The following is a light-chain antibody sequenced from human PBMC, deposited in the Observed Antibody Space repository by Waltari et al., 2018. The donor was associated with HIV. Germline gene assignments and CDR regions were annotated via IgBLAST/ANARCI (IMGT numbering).Light chain of an antibody. J-gene: IGLJ2*01. V-gene: IGLV2-14*01. Sequence: QSALTQPASVSGSPGQSITISCTGTSSDVGGYNYVSWYQQHPGKAPKLIYEVSNRPSGVSNRFSGSKSGNTASLTISGLQAEDEADYYCSSYTSSSLVVFGGGTKLTVL. CDR2: EVS. CDR1: SSDVGGYNY. CDR3: SSYTSSSLVV.